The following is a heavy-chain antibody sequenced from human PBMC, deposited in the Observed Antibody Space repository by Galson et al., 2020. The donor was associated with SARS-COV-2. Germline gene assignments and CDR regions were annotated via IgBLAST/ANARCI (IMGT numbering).Heavy chain of an antibody. D-gene: IGHD6-19*01. CDR3: ATDPAVAGNYYYYGMDV. Sequence: GESLKISCAASGFTFSSYWMHWVRQAPGKGLVWVSRINSDGSSTSYADSVKGRFTISRDNAKNTLYLQMNSLRAEDTAVYYCATDPAVAGNYYYYGMDVWGQGTTVTVSS. CDR1: GFTFSSYW. CDR2: INSDGSST. J-gene: IGHJ6*02. V-gene: IGHV3-74*01.